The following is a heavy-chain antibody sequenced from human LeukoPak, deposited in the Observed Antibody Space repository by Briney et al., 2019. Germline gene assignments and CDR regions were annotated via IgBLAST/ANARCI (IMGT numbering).Heavy chain of an antibody. J-gene: IGHJ6*03. Sequence: GASVKVSCKASGYTFTSYGISWVRQAPGQGLEWMGWISAYNGSTNYAQKLQGRVTMTTDTSTSTAYMELRSLRSDDTAVYYCARGVVPAASVGYYYYYMDVWGKGTTVTISS. CDR2: ISAYNGST. V-gene: IGHV1-18*01. CDR1: GYTFTSYG. D-gene: IGHD2-2*01. CDR3: ARGVVPAASVGYYYYYMDV.